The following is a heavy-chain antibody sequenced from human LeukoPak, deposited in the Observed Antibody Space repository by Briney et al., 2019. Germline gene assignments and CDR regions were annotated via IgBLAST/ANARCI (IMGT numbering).Heavy chain of an antibody. CDR2: VNPRNGGT. J-gene: IGHJ6*03. Sequence: ASVKVSCKASGYPFTGYYVHWVRQAPGHGLEWMGWVNPRNGGTHSAQKFQGRLSKTGDTSTTTAYMELSGLTSDDTAVYYCATGAQYGLWGVPYFYYMHVWGKGTTVTVSS. CDR3: ATGAQYGLWGVPYFYYMHV. D-gene: IGHD3-10*01. CDR1: GYPFTGYY. V-gene: IGHV1-2*02.